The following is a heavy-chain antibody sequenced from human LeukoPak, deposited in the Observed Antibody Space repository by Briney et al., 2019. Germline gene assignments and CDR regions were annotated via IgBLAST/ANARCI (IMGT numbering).Heavy chain of an antibody. CDR3: TRDLGNYDSWNGYSIFFDY. V-gene: IGHV1-18*01. D-gene: IGHD3-3*01. Sequence: ASVKVSCKASGYSFTTFGISWVRQAPGQGPEWMGWISAYNGKSNYLQKFQGRVTMTADASTSTAYMELRSLRSDDTAVYYCTRDLGNYDSWNGYSIFFDYWGQGTLVTVSS. CDR2: ISAYNGKS. J-gene: IGHJ4*02. CDR1: GYSFTTFG.